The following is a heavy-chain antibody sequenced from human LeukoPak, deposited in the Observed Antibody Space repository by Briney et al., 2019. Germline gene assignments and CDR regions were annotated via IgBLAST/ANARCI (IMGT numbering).Heavy chain of an antibody. J-gene: IGHJ4*02. V-gene: IGHV4-39*01. CDR3: ARHLATDGGRSLDY. D-gene: IGHD3-16*01. CDR1: GGSISTTNHF. CDR2: IYHSGTT. Sequence: PSETLSLTCSVSGGSISTTNHFWGWIRQPPGKGLEWIGSIYHSGTTYYYPSLQSRVTISVDTSKNHFSLKLSSVTAADTAVYYCARHLATDGGRSLDYWGQGTLVTVSS.